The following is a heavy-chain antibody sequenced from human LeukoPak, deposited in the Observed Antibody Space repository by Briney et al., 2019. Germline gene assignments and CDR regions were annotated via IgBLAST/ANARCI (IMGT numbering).Heavy chain of an antibody. J-gene: IGHJ4*02. CDR2: TIPIFGTA. Sequence: GASVKVSCKASGGTFSSYAISWVRQAPGQGLEWMGGTIPIFGTANYAQKFQGRVTITADESTSTAYMELSSLRSEDTAVYYCARVNLGITMIVGRGYYFDYWGQGTLVTVSS. D-gene: IGHD3-22*01. CDR1: GGTFSSYA. CDR3: ARVNLGITMIVGRGYYFDY. V-gene: IGHV1-69*13.